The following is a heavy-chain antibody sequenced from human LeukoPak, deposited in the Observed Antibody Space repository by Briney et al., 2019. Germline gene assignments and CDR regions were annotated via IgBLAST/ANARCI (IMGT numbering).Heavy chain of an antibody. CDR1: GGSISYHY. D-gene: IGHD6-19*01. Sequence: SETLSLTCTVSGGSISYHYWSWIRQPPGKGLEWIGYISYSGSTNYNPSLKSRVTISRDTSKNQFSLKLSSVTAADTAVYYCARVLSDSSGWYHFDYWGQGTLVTVSS. CDR2: ISYSGST. V-gene: IGHV4-59*11. J-gene: IGHJ4*02. CDR3: ARVLSDSSGWYHFDY.